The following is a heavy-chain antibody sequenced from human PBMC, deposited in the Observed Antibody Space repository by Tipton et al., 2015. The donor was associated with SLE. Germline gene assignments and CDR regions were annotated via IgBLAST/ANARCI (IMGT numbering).Heavy chain of an antibody. J-gene: IGHJ5*02. Sequence: TLSLTCTVSGDFMRDSSFHWGWIRQPPGKGLEWIGSINNSGRDYYNPSLSSRVTISGDTSKNHFSLKLSSVTAADTAVYYCARDSRIGWFDPWGQGTLVTVSS. V-gene: IGHV4-39*07. CDR1: GDFMRDSSFH. D-gene: IGHD2-15*01. CDR2: INNSGRD. CDR3: ARDSRIGWFDP.